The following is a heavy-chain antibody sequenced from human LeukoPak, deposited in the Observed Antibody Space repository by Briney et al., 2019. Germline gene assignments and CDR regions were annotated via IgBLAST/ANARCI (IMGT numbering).Heavy chain of an antibody. V-gene: IGHV4-39*01. J-gene: IGHJ4*02. CDR2: IYYSGST. CDR1: GGSISSSSYY. CDR3: ARRIIAAFVPRGGAFDY. D-gene: IGHD6-6*01. Sequence: PSETLSLTCTVSGGSISSSSYYWGWIRQPPGKGLEWIGSIYYSGSTYYNPSLKSRVTISVDTSKNQFSLKLSSVTAADTAVYYCARRIIAAFVPRGGAFDYWGQGTLVTVSS.